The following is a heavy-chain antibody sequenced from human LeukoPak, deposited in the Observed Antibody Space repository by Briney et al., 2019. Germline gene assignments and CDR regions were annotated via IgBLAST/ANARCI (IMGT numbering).Heavy chain of an antibody. V-gene: IGHV3-48*04. D-gene: IGHD3-10*02. Sequence: GGSLRLSCAASGFTFSSYSMNWVRQAPGKGLEWVSYISSSSSTIYYADSVKGRFAISRDNAKNSLYLQMNSLRAEDTAVYYCAELGITMIGGVWGKGTTVTISS. CDR1: GFTFSSYS. CDR3: AELGITMIGGV. J-gene: IGHJ6*04. CDR2: ISSSSSTI.